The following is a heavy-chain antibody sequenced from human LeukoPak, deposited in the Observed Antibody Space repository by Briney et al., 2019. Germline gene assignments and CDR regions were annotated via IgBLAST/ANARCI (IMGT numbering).Heavy chain of an antibody. CDR1: GGSISSGSYY. V-gene: IGHV4-61*02. CDR3: ARGPLWYYFDY. D-gene: IGHD2-8*02. CDR2: IYTSGST. J-gene: IGHJ4*02. Sequence: PSETLSLTCTVSGGSISSGSYYWRWGRQPAGTGLEWIGRIYTSGSTNYNPSIKSRVTISVDTSKNQFSLKLSSVTAADTAVYYCARGPLWYYFDYWGQGTLVTVSS.